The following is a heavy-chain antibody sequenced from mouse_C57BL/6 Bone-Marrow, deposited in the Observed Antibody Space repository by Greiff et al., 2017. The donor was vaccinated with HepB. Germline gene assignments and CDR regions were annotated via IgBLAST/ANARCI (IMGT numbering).Heavy chain of an antibody. V-gene: IGHV1-56*01. CDR2: IFPGSGST. Sequence: QVQLQQSGPELVRPGASVKISCKAPGYTFTSHWMQWVRQRPGQGLEWIGEIFPGSGSTYYNEKFKGKATLTVDTSSSKAYMQLSSLTSEDSAVYFCARHDYDVDWFAYWGQGTLVTVSA. CDR3: ARHDYDVDWFAY. D-gene: IGHD2-4*01. J-gene: IGHJ3*01. CDR1: GYTFTSHW.